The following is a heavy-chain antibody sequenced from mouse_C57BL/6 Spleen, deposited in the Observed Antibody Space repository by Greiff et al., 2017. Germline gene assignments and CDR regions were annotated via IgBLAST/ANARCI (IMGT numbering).Heavy chain of an antibody. CDR1: GYSFTDYN. V-gene: IGHV1-39*01. CDR2: INPNYGTT. CDR3: ARSSSGSSYDAMDY. Sequence: EVQLQQSGPELVKPGASVKISCKASGYSFTDYNMNWVKQSNGKSLEWIGVINPNYGTTSYNQMFKGKATLTVDQSSSTAYMQLNSLTSEDSAVYYCARSSSGSSYDAMDYWGQGTSVTVSS. J-gene: IGHJ4*01. D-gene: IGHD1-1*01.